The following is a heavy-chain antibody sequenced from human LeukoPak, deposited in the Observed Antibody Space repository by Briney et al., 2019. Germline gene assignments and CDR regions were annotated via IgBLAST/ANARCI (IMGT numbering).Heavy chain of an antibody. CDR2: IKSKTDGGTT. CDR3: TTEETYSYGSAYFDY. J-gene: IGHJ4*02. V-gene: IGHV3-15*01. D-gene: IGHD5-18*01. Sequence: GGSLRLSCAASGFTFSNAWMSWVRQAPGKGLEWVGRIKSKTDGGTTDYAAPVKGRFTISRDDSKNTLYLQMNSLKTEDTAVYYCTTEETYSYGSAYFDYWGQGTLVTVSS. CDR1: GFTFSNAW.